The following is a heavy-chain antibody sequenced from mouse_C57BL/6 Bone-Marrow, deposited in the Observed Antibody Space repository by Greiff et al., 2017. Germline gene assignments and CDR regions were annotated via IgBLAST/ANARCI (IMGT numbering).Heavy chain of an antibody. D-gene: IGHD1-1*01. CDR2: IYPGDGDT. CDR3: AIVGYYGSCYLECAGVY. V-gene: IGHV1-80*01. Sequence: QVQLQQSGAELVKPGASVKISCKASGYAFSSYWMNWVKQRPGKGLEWIGQIYPGDGDTNYNGKFKGTATLTADKSSSTAYMQLRSLTSEDSAVYFCAIVGYYGSCYLECAGVYWGRETSHTVSS. CDR1: GYAFSSYW. J-gene: IGHJ4*01.